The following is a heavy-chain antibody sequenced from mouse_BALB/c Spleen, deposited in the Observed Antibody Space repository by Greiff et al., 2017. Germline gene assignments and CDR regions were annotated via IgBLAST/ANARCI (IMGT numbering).Heavy chain of an antibody. Sequence: DVKLVESGPYLVKPSQSLSLTCTVTGYSITSGYSWPWIRQFPGNKLEWMGYIHYSGSTNYNPSLKSRISITRDTSKNQFFLQLNSVTTEDTATYYCEREGGSQRYAMDYWGQGTSVTVSS. V-gene: IGHV3-1*02. CDR2: IHYSGST. CDR3: EREGGSQRYAMDY. CDR1: GYSITSGYS. J-gene: IGHJ4*01.